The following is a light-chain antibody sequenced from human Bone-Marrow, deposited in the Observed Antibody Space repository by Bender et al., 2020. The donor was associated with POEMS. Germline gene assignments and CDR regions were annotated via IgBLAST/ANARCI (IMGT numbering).Light chain of an antibody. CDR3: QVWDSSTDHL. V-gene: IGLV3-21*03. CDR1: NIGDKT. Sequence: SYVLTQPPSVSVAPGKTARITCGGNNIGDKTVHWYQQKPGQAPVVVVYDDSDRPSGIPERFSGSNSGNTAALTISRVEAGDEADYYCQVWDSSTDHLFGGGTKLTVL. CDR2: DDS. J-gene: IGLJ2*01.